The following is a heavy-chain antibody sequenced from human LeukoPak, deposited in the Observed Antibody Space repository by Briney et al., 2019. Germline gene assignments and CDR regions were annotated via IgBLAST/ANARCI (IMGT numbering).Heavy chain of an antibody. CDR3: ARPLAVAGRHYYGMDV. D-gene: IGHD6-19*01. Sequence: GGSLRLSCAASGFTFSSYAMSWVRQAPGKGLEWVAVISYDGSNKYYADSVKGRFTISRDNSKNTLYLQMNSLRAEDTAVYYCARPLAVAGRHYYGMDVWGQGTTVTVSS. CDR1: GFTFSSYA. V-gene: IGHV3-30-3*01. J-gene: IGHJ6*02. CDR2: ISYDGSNK.